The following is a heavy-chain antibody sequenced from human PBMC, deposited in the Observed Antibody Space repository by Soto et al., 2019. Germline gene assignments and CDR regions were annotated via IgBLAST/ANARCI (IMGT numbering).Heavy chain of an antibody. CDR1: GVTVSSNY. D-gene: IGHD3-9*01. J-gene: IGHJ4*02. CDR3: ARAGHFHILTGFDY. V-gene: IGHV3-53*01. Sequence: GGSMRLSCAASGVTVSSNYMSWVRQAPGKGLEWVSVIYSGGSAYYNPSLKSRVSISMDTSKKQFSLRLTSVTAADTAMYYCARAGHFHILTGFDYWGQGTLVTVSS. CDR2: IYSGGSA.